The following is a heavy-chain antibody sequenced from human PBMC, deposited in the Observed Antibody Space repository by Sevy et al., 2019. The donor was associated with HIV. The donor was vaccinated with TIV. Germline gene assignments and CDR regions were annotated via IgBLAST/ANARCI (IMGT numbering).Heavy chain of an antibody. J-gene: IGHJ6*03. Sequence: GGSLRLSCAASGFTFSSYAMSWVRQAPGKGLEWVSAISGSGGSTYYADSVKGRFTISRDNSKNTLYLQMNSLRAEDTAGYYCAKFPDTPYYYYYYMDVWGKGSTVTVSS. CDR2: ISGSGGST. V-gene: IGHV3-23*01. CDR1: GFTFSSYA. CDR3: AKFPDTPYYYYYYMDV.